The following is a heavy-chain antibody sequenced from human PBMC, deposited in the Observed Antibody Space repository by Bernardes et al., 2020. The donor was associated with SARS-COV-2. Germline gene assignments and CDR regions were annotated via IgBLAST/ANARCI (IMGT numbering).Heavy chain of an antibody. J-gene: IGHJ4*02. CDR3: ARLLGLGADF. CDR1: GDSDRTFY. Sequence: SETLSLTCNISGDSDRTFYWTWIRQPPGKGLEWIGYIYNSGRTNYSPSLKSRVTISEDTSKTQFSLELRSVTAADTAVYCCARLLGLGADFWGQGILVTVSS. V-gene: IGHV4-59*08. CDR2: IYNSGRT.